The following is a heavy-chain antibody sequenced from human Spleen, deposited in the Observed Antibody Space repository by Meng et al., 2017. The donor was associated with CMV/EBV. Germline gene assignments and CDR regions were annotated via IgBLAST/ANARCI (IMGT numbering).Heavy chain of an antibody. CDR3: GRLGLGVLYGSGTYKRGDHYYDYAMDV. D-gene: IGHD3-10*01. Sequence: GESLKISCKTSGYKFTTYCIDWVRQMPGKGLEWMGMIYPDDSDTNYSPSFQGQVTIAADKSTGTDYLQWSSLKAADTAIFYCGRLGLGVLYGSGTYKRGDHYYDYAMDVWGQGTTVTVSS. V-gene: IGHV5-51*01. J-gene: IGHJ6*02. CDR2: IYPDDSDT. CDR1: GYKFTTYC.